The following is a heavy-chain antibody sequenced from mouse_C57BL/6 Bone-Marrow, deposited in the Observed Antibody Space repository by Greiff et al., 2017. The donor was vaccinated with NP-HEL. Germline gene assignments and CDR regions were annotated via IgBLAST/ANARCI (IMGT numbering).Heavy chain of an antibody. D-gene: IGHD4-1*01. Sequence: VKLMESGPELVKPGASVKISCKASGYAFSSSWMNWVKQRPGKGLEWIGRIYPGDGDTNYNGKFKGKATLTADKSSSTAYMQLSSLTSEDSAVYFCANKLGRGRYYFDYWGQGTTLTVSS. J-gene: IGHJ2*01. CDR2: IYPGDGDT. CDR3: ANKLGRGRYYFDY. CDR1: GYAFSSSW. V-gene: IGHV1-82*01.